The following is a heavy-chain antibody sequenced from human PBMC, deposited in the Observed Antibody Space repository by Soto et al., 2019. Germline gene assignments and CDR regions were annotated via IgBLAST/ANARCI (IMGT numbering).Heavy chain of an antibody. J-gene: IGHJ4*02. CDR1: GDSVSSRTYY. CDR3: ARQSYDSSDYFDY. CDR2: VYYSGTT. D-gene: IGHD3-22*01. Sequence: ETLSLTCTVSGDSVSSRTYYWGWIRQPPGKGLEWIGSVYYSGTTYYNPPLNSRVTISVDTSRIHFSLKLISVTAGDTAVYYCARQSYDSSDYFDYWGQGTLVTVS. V-gene: IGHV4-39*01.